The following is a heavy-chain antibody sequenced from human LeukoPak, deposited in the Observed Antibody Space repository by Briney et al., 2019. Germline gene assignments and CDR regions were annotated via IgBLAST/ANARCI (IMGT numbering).Heavy chain of an antibody. Sequence: ASVKVSCKASGYTFSSYGISWVRQAPGQGLEWMGGIIPIFGTANYAQKFQGRVTITADESTSTAYMELSSLRSEDTAVYYCARMGYYYDSSRDYWGQGTLVTVSS. J-gene: IGHJ4*02. V-gene: IGHV1-69*13. CDR3: ARMGYYYDSSRDY. CDR2: IIPIFGTA. CDR1: GYTFSSYG. D-gene: IGHD3-22*01.